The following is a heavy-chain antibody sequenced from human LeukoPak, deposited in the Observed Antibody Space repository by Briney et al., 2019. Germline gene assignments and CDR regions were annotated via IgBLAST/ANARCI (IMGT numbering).Heavy chain of an antibody. Sequence: ASVKVSCKASGYAFTGYNMHWVRQAPGQGLEWMGWINPNSGGTNYAQKFQGRVTMTRDMSISTAYMELSRLTSDDTAVYYCARWFTITSGDYDILTSSYHRGMDVWGQGTTVTVSS. CDR1: GYAFTGYN. J-gene: IGHJ6*02. V-gene: IGHV1-2*02. CDR3: ARWFTITSGDYDILTSSYHRGMDV. CDR2: INPNSGGT. D-gene: IGHD3-9*01.